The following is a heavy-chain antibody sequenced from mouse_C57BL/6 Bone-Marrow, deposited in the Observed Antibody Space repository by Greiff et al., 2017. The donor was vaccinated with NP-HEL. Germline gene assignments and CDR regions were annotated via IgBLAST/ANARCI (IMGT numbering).Heavy chain of an antibody. D-gene: IGHD1-1*01. V-gene: IGHV5-12*01. CDR3: ARHTDYYGSSWDWYFDV. J-gene: IGHJ1*03. CDR2: ISNGGGST. Sequence: EVKLVESGGGLVQPGGSLKLSCAASGFTFSDYYMYWVRQTPEKRLEWVAYISNGGGSTYYPDTVKGRFTISRDNAKNTLYLQMSRLKSEDTAMYYCARHTDYYGSSWDWYFDVWGTGTTVTVSS. CDR1: GFTFSDYY.